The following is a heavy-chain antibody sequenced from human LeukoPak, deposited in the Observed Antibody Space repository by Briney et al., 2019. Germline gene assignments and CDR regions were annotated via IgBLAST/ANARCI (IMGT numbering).Heavy chain of an antibody. D-gene: IGHD2-2*01. CDR3: ARDRCSSTSCQPYYYYYMDV. CDR2: IIPIFGTA. J-gene: IGHJ6*03. CDR1: GGTFSSYA. V-gene: IGHV1-69*05. Sequence: SVKVSCKASGGTFSSYAISWVRQAPGQGLKWMGGIIPIFGTANYAQKFQGRVTITTDESTSTAYMELSSLRSEDTAVYYCARDRCSSTSCQPYYYYYMDVWGKGTAVTVSS.